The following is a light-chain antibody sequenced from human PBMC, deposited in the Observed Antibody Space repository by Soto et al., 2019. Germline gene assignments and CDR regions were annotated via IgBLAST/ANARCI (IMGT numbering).Light chain of an antibody. J-gene: IGKJ2*01. V-gene: IGKV1-5*03. CDR3: QHYDSYSYN. CDR2: KAS. CDR1: QSIGDS. Sequence: DIQVTQSPSILSAYVGDRVTITCRASQSIGDSLAWFQQKLGKAPKLLIYKASILESGVPSRFSGSGSGTEFTLTINSLQPDDFATSFCQHYDSYSYNFGQGTKLEIK.